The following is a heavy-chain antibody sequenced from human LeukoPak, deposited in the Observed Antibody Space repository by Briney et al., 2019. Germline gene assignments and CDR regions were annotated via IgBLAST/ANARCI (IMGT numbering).Heavy chain of an antibody. J-gene: IGHJ6*02. V-gene: IGHV3-23*01. CDR2: IGTRSDDT. Sequence: PGGSLRLSCTASGFTFSTHAMTWVRQAPGKGLEWVSSIGTRSDDTYYADSVKGRFTVSRDNSKDTLYLQINSLRDEDTAVYYCARRWLGDPYGMDVWGQGTTVSVSS. D-gene: IGHD3-10*01. CDR1: GFTFSTHA. CDR3: ARRWLGDPYGMDV.